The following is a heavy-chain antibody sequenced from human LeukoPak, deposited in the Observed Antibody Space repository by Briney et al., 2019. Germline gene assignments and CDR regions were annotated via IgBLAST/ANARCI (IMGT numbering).Heavy chain of an antibody. Sequence: GASVKVSCKASGYTFTSYAMHWVRQAPGQRLEWMGWINAGNGNTKYSQKFQGRVTITRDTSASTAYMELSSLRSEDTAVYYCARDFSSSWYNGYFDLWGRGTLVTVSS. CDR3: ARDFSSSWYNGYFDL. CDR2: INAGNGNT. D-gene: IGHD6-13*01. CDR1: GYTFTSYA. J-gene: IGHJ2*01. V-gene: IGHV1-3*01.